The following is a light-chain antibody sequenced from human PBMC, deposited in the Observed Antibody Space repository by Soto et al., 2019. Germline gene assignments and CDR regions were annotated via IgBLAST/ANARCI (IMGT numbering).Light chain of an antibody. CDR1: NIGSQS. CDR3: QLWDSSSDHYV. J-gene: IGLJ1*01. V-gene: IGLV3-21*02. CDR2: DDC. Sequence: SYELTQPPSVSVAPGQSARITCGGNNIGSQSVHWYQQKPRQAPVLVVHDDCDRPSGIPERFSGSNSGNTATLTISRVAAGDEADYYCQLWDSSSDHYVFGTGTKLTVL.